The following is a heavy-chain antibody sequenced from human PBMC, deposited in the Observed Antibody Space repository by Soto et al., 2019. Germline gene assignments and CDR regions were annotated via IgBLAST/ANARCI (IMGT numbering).Heavy chain of an antibody. CDR1: GLTLSSYS. CDR3: ARALLGYCSGGSCGYWYFDL. Sequence: GGCLRRSCSSSGLTLSSYSINLGRPAPGEGLGWVSYISSSSSTIYYADSVKGRFTISRDNAKNSLYLQMNSLRDEDTAVYYCARALLGYCSGGSCGYWYFDLWGRGTLVTVSS. D-gene: IGHD2-15*01. J-gene: IGHJ2*01. CDR2: ISSSSSTI. V-gene: IGHV3-48*02.